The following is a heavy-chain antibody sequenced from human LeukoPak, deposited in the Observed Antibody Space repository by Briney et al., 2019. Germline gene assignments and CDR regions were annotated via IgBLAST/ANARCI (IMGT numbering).Heavy chain of an antibody. J-gene: IGHJ5*02. V-gene: IGHV1-46*01. CDR2: INPSGGST. D-gene: IGHD3-22*01. CDR1: GYTFTSYY. CDR3: ARDRSGYYRGWFDP. Sequence: ASVKVSCKASGYTFTSYYMHWVRQAPGQGLEWMGIINPSGGSTSYAQKFQGRVTMTRDTSISTAYMELSRLRSDDTAVYYCARDRSGYYRGWFDPWGQGTLVTVSS.